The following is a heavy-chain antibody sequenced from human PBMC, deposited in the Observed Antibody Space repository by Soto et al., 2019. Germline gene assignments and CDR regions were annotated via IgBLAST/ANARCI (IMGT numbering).Heavy chain of an antibody. Sequence: SETLSLTCAVYGGSFSGYYWTWIRQSPEKGLEWIGEVNHSGTTYYNPSLKTRVTISVHTPKNQFSLKMSSVTAADTAVYYCARGIGHCSSINCYSSRRLRFDSWGQGTLVTVSS. CDR1: GGSFSGYY. V-gene: IGHV4-34*01. CDR2: VNHSGTT. CDR3: ARGIGHCSSINCYSSRRLRFDS. D-gene: IGHD2-2*01. J-gene: IGHJ4*02.